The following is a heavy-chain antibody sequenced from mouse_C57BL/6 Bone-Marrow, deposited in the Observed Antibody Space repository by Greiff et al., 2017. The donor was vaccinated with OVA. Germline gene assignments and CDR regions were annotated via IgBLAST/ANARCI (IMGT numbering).Heavy chain of an antibody. CDR2: IRNKANNHAT. Sequence: EVMLVESGGGLVQPGGSMKLSCAASGFTFSDAWMDWVRQSPEKGLEWVAEIRNKANNHATYYAESVKGRFTISRDDSTSSVYLHMNSLRADDPGFYYCPTDSLYAMDYWGQGTSVTVSS. CDR1: GFTFSDAW. V-gene: IGHV6-6*01. D-gene: IGHD6-2*01. J-gene: IGHJ4*01. CDR3: PTDSLYAMDY.